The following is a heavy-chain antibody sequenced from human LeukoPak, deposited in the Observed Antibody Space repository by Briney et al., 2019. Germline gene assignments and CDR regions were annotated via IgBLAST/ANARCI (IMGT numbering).Heavy chain of an antibody. CDR2: INSDWCST. D-gene: IGHD3-10*01. V-gene: IGHV3-74*01. CDR3: ARVQMLWFGGSPYDY. J-gene: IGHJ4*02. Sequence: GGSLTLSCAASGFTFSSYWMHWLRQAPGKGLVWVSRINSDWCSTIYADSVKGRFTISRDNAKNTLYLQMNSLRAEDTAVYYCARVQMLWFGGSPYDYWGQGTLVTVSS. CDR1: GFTFSSYW.